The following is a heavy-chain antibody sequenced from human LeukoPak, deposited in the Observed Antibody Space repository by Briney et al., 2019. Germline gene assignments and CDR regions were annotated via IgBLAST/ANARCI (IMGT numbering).Heavy chain of an antibody. CDR1: GFTFSDYE. CDR3: ARGALHVFDY. J-gene: IGHJ4*02. D-gene: IGHD3-10*02. Sequence: GGSLRLFCVASGFTFSDYEINWVRQAPGKGLEWVSCISTSGSTTYYADSVKGRFTISRDNAKNSLFLQMNTLTDEDTAVYYCARGALHVFDYWGQGTPVTVSS. V-gene: IGHV3-48*03. CDR2: ISTSGSTT.